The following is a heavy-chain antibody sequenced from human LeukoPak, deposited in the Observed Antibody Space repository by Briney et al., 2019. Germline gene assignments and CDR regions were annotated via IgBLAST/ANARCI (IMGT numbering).Heavy chain of an antibody. CDR3: AKGPYSSGWSANYFDY. CDR2: ISGSGGST. V-gene: IGHV3-23*01. J-gene: IGHJ4*02. Sequence: PGGSLRLSCAASGFTFSSYAMSWVRLAPGKGLEWVSAISGSGGSTYYADSVKGRFTISRDNSKNTLYLQMNSLRAEDTAVYYCAKGPYSSGWSANYFDYWGQGTLVTVSS. D-gene: IGHD6-19*01. CDR1: GFTFSSYA.